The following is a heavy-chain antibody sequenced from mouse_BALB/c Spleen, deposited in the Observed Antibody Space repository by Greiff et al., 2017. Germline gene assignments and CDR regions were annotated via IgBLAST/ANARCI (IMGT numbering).Heavy chain of an antibody. CDR2: ISDGGSYT. J-gene: IGHJ4*01. CDR1: GFTFSDYY. Sequence: EVKLQESGGGLVKPGGSLKLSCAASGFTFSDYYMYWVRQTPEKRLEWVATISDGGSYTYYPDSVKGRFTISRDNAKNNLYLQMSSLKSEDTAMYYCARESTLYAMDYWGQGTSVTVSS. V-gene: IGHV5-4*02. CDR3: ARESTLYAMDY.